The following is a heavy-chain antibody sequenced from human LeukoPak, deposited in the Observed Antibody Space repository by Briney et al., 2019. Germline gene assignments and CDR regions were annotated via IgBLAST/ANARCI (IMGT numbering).Heavy chain of an antibody. CDR2: ISYDGGNK. CDR1: GFTFSSYA. J-gene: IGHJ6*02. D-gene: IGHD2-15*01. Sequence: GGSLRLSCAASGFTFSSYAMHWVRQAPGKGLEWVAVISYDGGNKYYADSVKGRFTISRDNSKKTLYLQMNSLRAEDTAVYYCARDQCSGGSCYSGSDYYYYGMDVWGQGTTVTVSS. V-gene: IGHV3-30-3*01. CDR3: ARDQCSGGSCYSGSDYYYYGMDV.